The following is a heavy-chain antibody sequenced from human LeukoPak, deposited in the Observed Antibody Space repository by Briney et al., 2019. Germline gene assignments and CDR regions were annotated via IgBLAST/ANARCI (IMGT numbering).Heavy chain of an antibody. V-gene: IGHV3-66*01. CDR1: GFTVSSNY. CDR3: ARVLGYYDSSGPRLDAFDI. D-gene: IGHD3-22*01. J-gene: IGHJ3*02. CDR2: IYSGGST. Sequence: GGSLRLSCAASGFTVSSNYMSWVRQAPGKGLEWVSVIYSGGSTYYADSVKGRFTISRDNSKNTLYLQMNSLRAEDTAVYYCARVLGYYDSSGPRLDAFDIWGQGTMVTVSS.